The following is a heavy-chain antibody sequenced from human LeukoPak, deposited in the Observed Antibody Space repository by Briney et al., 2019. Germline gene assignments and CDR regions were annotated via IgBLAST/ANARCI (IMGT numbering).Heavy chain of an antibody. Sequence: GASVKVSCKASGYTFTSYYMHWVRQAPGQGLEWMGIINPSGGSTSYAQKFQGRVTMTRDMSTSTVYMELSNLRSEDTAVYYCARGGPERRTDYYYYYYMDVWGKGTTVTVSS. CDR1: GYTFTSYY. J-gene: IGHJ6*03. D-gene: IGHD1-1*01. V-gene: IGHV1-46*01. CDR3: ARGGPERRTDYYYYYYMDV. CDR2: INPSGGST.